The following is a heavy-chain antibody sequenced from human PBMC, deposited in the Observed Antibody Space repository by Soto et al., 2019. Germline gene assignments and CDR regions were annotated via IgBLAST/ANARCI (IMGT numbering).Heavy chain of an antibody. CDR1: SFTFSSYA. D-gene: IGHD6-6*01. J-gene: IGHJ6*03. Sequence: EVPLLASGGDLIQPGGSLRLSCAASSFTFSSYAMSWVRQAPGKGLERVSSISASGGSAYYADSVKGRFAISRDNSKNTLYLQMNSLRAEDTAVYYCAKCGISSEYYYYTDDWGKGTTVTV. CDR3: AKCGISSEYYYYTDD. V-gene: IGHV3-23*01. CDR2: ISASGGSA.